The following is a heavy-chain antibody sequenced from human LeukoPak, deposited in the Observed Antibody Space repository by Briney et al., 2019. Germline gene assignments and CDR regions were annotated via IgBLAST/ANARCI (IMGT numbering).Heavy chain of an antibody. D-gene: IGHD1-26*01. J-gene: IGHJ4*02. Sequence: GASVKVSCKASGYTFTNYGISWVRQAPGQGLEWMGWISAYNGNTNYAQKFQGRVTVTTDTSTSTAYMELRSLRSDDTAVYYCARVLTGGGNYYYSFAYWGQGTLVTVSS. CDR1: GYTFTNYG. CDR2: ISAYNGNT. CDR3: ARVLTGGGNYYYSFAY. V-gene: IGHV1-18*01.